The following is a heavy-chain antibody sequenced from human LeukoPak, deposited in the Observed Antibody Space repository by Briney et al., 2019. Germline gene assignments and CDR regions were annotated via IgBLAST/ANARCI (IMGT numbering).Heavy chain of an antibody. J-gene: IGHJ5*01. CDR1: GYTFTSSG. V-gene: IGHV1-18*01. Sequence: ASVKVSCKASGYTFTSSGISWVRQAPGQGLEWMGWISVNNGNAKYAQTFQGRVTMTTDTSTTTAYMELKSLRSDDTAVYFCARPRNYYGSGGYYNWFGSWGQGTLVTVSS. D-gene: IGHD3-22*01. CDR3: ARPRNYYGSGGYYNWFGS. CDR2: ISVNNGNA.